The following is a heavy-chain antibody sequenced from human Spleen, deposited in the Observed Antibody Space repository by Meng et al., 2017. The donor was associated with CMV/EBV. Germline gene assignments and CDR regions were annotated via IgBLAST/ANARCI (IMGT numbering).Heavy chain of an antibody. D-gene: IGHD3-3*01. V-gene: IGHV4-39*07. CDR2: IYYSGST. J-gene: IGHJ4*02. Sequence: SISSSSYYWGWIRQPPGKGLEWIGSIYYSGSTYYNPSLKSRVTISVDTSKNQFSLKLSSVTAADTAVYYCARASVLRFLEWFRYFDYWGQGTLVTVSS. CDR1: SISSSSYY. CDR3: ARASVLRFLEWFRYFDY.